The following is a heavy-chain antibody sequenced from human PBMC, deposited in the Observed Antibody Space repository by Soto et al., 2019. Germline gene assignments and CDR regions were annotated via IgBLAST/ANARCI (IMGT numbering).Heavy chain of an antibody. CDR1: GFSFTSYA. V-gene: IGHV3-30*03. J-gene: IGHJ4*02. CDR3: GRDMATILPQGVHY. CDR2: ISSDGSNK. D-gene: IGHD5-12*01. Sequence: QVQLVESGGGVVQPGTSLRLSCAASGFSFTSYAMHWVRQAPGKGLEWVALISSDGSNKYFADSVKGRFTISRDNSRNTVYLQMNSLTTEDTAVYYCGRDMATILPQGVHYWGQGTLVTVSS.